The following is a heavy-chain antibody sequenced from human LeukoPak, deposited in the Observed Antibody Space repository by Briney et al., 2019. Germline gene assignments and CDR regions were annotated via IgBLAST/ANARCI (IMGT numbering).Heavy chain of an antibody. CDR2: IIPIFGTA. V-gene: IGHV1-69*01. Sequence: SVKVSCKASGGTFSSYAISWVRRAPGQGLEWMGGIIPIFGTANYAQKFQGRVTITADESTSTAYMELSSLRSEDTAVYYCARWMEQWLPRGGYFDYWGQGTLVTVSS. J-gene: IGHJ4*02. D-gene: IGHD6-19*01. CDR3: ARWMEQWLPRGGYFDY. CDR1: GGTFSSYA.